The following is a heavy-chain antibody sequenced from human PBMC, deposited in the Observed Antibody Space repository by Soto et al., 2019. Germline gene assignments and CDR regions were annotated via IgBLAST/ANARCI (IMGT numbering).Heavy chain of an antibody. V-gene: IGHV4-31*03. Sequence: QVQLQESGPGLVKPSQTLSLTCTVSGGSISSGGYYWSWIRQHPGKGLEWIGYIYYSGSTYYNPSLTSRVTISVDTSKNQFSLKLSSVTAADTAVYYCARDAVAGTLSAFDIWGQGTMVTVSS. CDR2: IYYSGST. J-gene: IGHJ3*02. D-gene: IGHD6-19*01. CDR1: GGSISSGGYY. CDR3: ARDAVAGTLSAFDI.